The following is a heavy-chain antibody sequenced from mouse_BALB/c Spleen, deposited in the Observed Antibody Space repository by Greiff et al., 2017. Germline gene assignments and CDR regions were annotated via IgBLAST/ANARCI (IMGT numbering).Heavy chain of an antibody. CDR3: ARHAGTRGYFDY. Sequence: VMLVESGPDLVAPSQSLSITCTVSGFSLTSYGVHWVRQPPGKGLEWLVVIWSDGSTTYNSALKSRLSISKDNSKSQVFLKMNSLQTDDTAMYYCARHAGTRGYFDYWGQGTTLTVSS. J-gene: IGHJ2*01. CDR2: IWSDGST. V-gene: IGHV2-6-2*01. D-gene: IGHD3-3*01. CDR1: GFSLTSYG.